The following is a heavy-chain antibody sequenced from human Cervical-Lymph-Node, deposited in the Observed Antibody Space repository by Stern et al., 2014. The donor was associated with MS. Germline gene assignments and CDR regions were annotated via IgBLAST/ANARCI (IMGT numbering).Heavy chain of an antibody. Sequence: VHLVESGPGLVKPSQTLSLTCTVSGGSISSGSYYWSWIRQPAGKRLEWIGRMFSSGHTFYNPSLQRRVNISVDTSNNHVFLELGSVTAADTAVYYCARGYRFFDDWGQGTLVTVSS. CDR1: GGSISSGSYY. V-gene: IGHV4-61*02. CDR2: MFSSGHT. D-gene: IGHD3-16*02. CDR3: ARGYRFFDD. J-gene: IGHJ4*02.